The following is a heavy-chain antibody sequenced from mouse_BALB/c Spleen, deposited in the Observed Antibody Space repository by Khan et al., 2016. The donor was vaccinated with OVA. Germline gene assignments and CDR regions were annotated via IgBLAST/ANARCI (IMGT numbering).Heavy chain of an antibody. CDR3: VRGRSY. CDR2: IDYSGST. V-gene: IGHV3-2*02. Sequence: EVQLQESGPGLVKPSQSLSLTCTVTGYSITSDYAWNWIRQFPGNRLEWMGYIDYSGSTSTKPSLKSRMSITRDTSKNQIFLQLNSWTTEDTTTYYCVRGRSYWGQGTLVTVSA. CDR1: GYSITSDYA. J-gene: IGHJ3*01.